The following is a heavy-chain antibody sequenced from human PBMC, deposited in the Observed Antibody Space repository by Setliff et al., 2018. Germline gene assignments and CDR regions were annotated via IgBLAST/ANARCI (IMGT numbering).Heavy chain of an antibody. V-gene: IGHV3-23*01. J-gene: IGHJ4*02. D-gene: IGHD3-3*01. CDR1: GFTFSNSA. CDR2: ISGSGGST. CDR3: ATLSKDLNY. Sequence: GGSLRLSCAASGFTFSNSAMSWVRQAPGKGLEWVSGISGSGGSTFYADSVKGRFTISRDNSNNTLFLQMNSLRAEDTAVYYCATLSKDLNYWGQGTLVTVSS.